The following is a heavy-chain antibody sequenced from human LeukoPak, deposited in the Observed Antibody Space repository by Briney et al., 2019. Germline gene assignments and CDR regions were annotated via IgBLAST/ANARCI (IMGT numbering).Heavy chain of an antibody. J-gene: IGHJ4*02. CDR3: AKGSDFDY. Sequence: PGRSLRLSCAASGFTFDDYAMHWVRQAPGKGLEWVSGISWNSGSIGYADSVKGRFTISRDNAKNSLYLQMSSLRAEDTALYYCAKGSDFDYWGQGTLVTVSS. CDR1: GFTFDDYA. V-gene: IGHV3-9*01. CDR2: ISWNSGSI.